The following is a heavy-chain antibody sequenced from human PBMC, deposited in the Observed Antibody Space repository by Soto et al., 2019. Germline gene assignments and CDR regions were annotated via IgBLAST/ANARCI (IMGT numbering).Heavy chain of an antibody. J-gene: IGHJ6*02. CDR1: GYTFASYY. CDR3: ARDHRPVMSFSYYYYGMDV. V-gene: IGHV1-46*01. CDR2: INPSGGST. Sequence: GASVKVSCKASGYTFASYYMHWVRQAPGQGLEWMGIINPSGGSTSYAQKFQGRVTMTRDTSTSTVYMELSSLRSEDTAVYYCARDHRPVMSFSYYYYGMDVWGQGTTVTVSS. D-gene: IGHD2-8*01.